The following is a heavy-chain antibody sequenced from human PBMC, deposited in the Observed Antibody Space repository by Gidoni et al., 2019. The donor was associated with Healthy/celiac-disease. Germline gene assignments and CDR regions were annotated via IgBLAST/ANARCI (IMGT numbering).Heavy chain of an antibody. D-gene: IGHD2-15*01. V-gene: IGHV3-9*01. CDR2: ISWNSGSI. J-gene: IGHJ6*02. Sequence: EVQLVESGGGLVQPGRSLRLSCAASGFTFDDYAMHWVRQAPGKGLEWVSGISWNSGSIGYADSVKGRFTISRDNAKNSLYLQMNSLRAEDTALYYCAKDVGYQSGMDVWGQGTTVTVSS. CDR3: AKDVGYQSGMDV. CDR1: GFTFDDYA.